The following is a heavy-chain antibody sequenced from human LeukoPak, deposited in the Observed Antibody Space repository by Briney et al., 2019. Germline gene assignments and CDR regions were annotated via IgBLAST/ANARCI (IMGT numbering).Heavy chain of an antibody. Sequence: GGSLRLSCAASGFTVSSNYMSWVRQAPGKGLEWVSVIYSGGSTYYADSVKGRFTISRDNSKNTLYLQMNSLRAEDTAVYYCAKDRLYGFGESGAFDIWGQGTMVTVSS. CDR2: IYSGGST. CDR3: AKDRLYGFGESGAFDI. CDR1: GFTVSSNY. J-gene: IGHJ3*02. V-gene: IGHV3-53*01. D-gene: IGHD3-10*01.